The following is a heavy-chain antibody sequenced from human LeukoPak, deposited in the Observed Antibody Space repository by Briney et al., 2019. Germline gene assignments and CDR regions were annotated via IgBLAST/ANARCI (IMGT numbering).Heavy chain of an antibody. Sequence: ASVKVSCKASGCTFTGYYMHWVRQAPGQGLEWLGWINPNSGGTNYAQKFQGRVTMTRDTSISTAYMELSRLRSDDTAVYYCARGKSSSLYGDYYYGMDVWGQGTTVTVSS. CDR2: INPNSGGT. D-gene: IGHD6-13*01. J-gene: IGHJ6*02. CDR1: GCTFTGYY. V-gene: IGHV1-2*02. CDR3: ARGKSSSLYGDYYYGMDV.